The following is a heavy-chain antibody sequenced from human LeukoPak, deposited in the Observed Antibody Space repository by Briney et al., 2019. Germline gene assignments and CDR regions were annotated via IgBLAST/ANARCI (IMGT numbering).Heavy chain of an antibody. CDR3: ARDWCSSTSCFGTNAFDI. CDR2: INWNGGST. D-gene: IGHD2-2*01. Sequence: PGGSLRLSCAASGFTFDDYGMSWVRQAPGKGLEWVSGINWNGGSTGYADSVKGRFTISRDNAKNSLYLQMNSLRAEDTAVYYCARDWCSSTSCFGTNAFDIWGQGTMVTVSS. J-gene: IGHJ3*02. CDR1: GFTFDDYG. V-gene: IGHV3-20*04.